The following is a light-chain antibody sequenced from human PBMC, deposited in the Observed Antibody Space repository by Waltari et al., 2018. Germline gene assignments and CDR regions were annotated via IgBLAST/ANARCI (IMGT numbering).Light chain of an antibody. J-gene: IGKJ2*01. CDR1: QSVLYISNNKNY. Sequence: DIVMTQSPDSLAVSLGERAPINCKSSQSVLYISNNKNYLAWYQQKPGNPPKLLIYRASTRESGVPARFSGSESGTDFTLTISTLQAEDVAIYYCQQYFTTPYTFGQGTKLEIK. CDR3: QQYFTTPYT. CDR2: RAS. V-gene: IGKV4-1*01.